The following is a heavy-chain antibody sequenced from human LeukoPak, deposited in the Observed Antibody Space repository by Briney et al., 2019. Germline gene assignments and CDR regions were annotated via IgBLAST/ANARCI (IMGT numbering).Heavy chain of an antibody. Sequence: SETLSLTCTVSGGSISSYYWSWIRQPPGKGLEWIGYIYYSGSTNYNPSLKNRVTISVDTSKNQFSLKLSSVTAADTAVYYCARGMLFRAFDIWGQGTMVTVSS. CDR1: GGSISSYY. D-gene: IGHD2-21*01. CDR2: IYYSGST. CDR3: ARGMLFRAFDI. V-gene: IGHV4-59*01. J-gene: IGHJ3*02.